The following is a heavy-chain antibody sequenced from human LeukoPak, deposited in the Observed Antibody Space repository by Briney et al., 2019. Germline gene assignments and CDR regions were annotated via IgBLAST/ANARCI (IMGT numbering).Heavy chain of an antibody. J-gene: IGHJ4*02. CDR1: GFTFSSYW. Sequence: GGSLRLSCAASGFTFSSYWMSWVRQAPGKGLEWVANIKQDGSEKYYVDSVKGRFTISRNNAKNSLYLQMNSLRAEDTAVYYCARDDSRSTFDYWGRGTLVTVSS. CDR3: ARDDSRSTFDY. V-gene: IGHV3-7*01. D-gene: IGHD6-6*01. CDR2: IKQDGSEK.